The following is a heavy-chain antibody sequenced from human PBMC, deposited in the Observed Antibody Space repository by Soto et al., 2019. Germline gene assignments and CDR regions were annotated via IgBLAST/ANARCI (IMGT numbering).Heavy chain of an antibody. Sequence: ASETLSLTCAVYGESFSGYYWSWIRQPPGKGLEWIGEINHSGSTNFNPSLKSRVTISVDTSKNQFSLKLSSVTAADTAVYYCARGPFSDIVVVPAARYAFDIWGQGTMVTVSS. D-gene: IGHD2-2*01. V-gene: IGHV4-34*01. CDR3: ARGPFSDIVVVPAARYAFDI. CDR2: INHSGST. J-gene: IGHJ3*02. CDR1: GESFSGYY.